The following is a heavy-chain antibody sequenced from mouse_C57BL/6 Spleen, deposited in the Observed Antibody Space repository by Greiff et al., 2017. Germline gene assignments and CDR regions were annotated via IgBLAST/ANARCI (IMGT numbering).Heavy chain of an antibody. CDR3: AKLLLRYEMDY. Sequence: VQLQQSGAELVKPGASVKLSCKASGYTFTSYWMHWVKQRPGQGLEWIGMIHPNSGSTNYNEKFKSKATLTVDKSSSTAYMQLSSLTSEDSAVYYCAKLLLRYEMDYWGQGTSVTVSS. CDR1: GYTFTSYW. D-gene: IGHD1-1*01. V-gene: IGHV1-64*01. CDR2: IHPNSGST. J-gene: IGHJ4*01.